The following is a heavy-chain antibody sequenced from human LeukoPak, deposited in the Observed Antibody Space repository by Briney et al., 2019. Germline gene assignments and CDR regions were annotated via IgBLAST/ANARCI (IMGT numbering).Heavy chain of an antibody. CDR1: GASINNYY. D-gene: IGHD1-1*01. CDR2: ISHSGST. CDR3: ARDSAAGSYYYCTDV. J-gene: IGHJ6*03. V-gene: IGHV4-59*01. Sequence: RPSETLSLTCTVSGASINNYYWSWIRQSPEKGLEWLGYISHSGSTHYNPSLKSRITISVDTSKIHFSLNLTSVTAADTAVYYCARDSAAGSYYYCTDVWGKGTTVTISS.